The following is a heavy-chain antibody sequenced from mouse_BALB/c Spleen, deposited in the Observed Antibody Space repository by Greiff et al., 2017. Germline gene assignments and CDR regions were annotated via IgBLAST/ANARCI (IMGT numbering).Heavy chain of an antibody. CDR1: GYTFTSYW. CDR2: INPSTGYT. D-gene: IGHD2-14*01. J-gene: IGHJ3*01. Sequence: QVQLKESGPELVKPGASVKMSCKASGYTFTSYWMHWVKQRPGQGLEWIGYINPSTGYTEYNQKFKDKATLTADKSSSTAYMQLSSLTSEDSAVYYCARGSYRYDGAYWGQGTLVTVSA. V-gene: IGHV1S26*01. CDR3: ARGSYRYDGAY.